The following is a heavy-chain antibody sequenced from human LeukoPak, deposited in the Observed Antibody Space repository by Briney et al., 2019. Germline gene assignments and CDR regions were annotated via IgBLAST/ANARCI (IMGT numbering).Heavy chain of an antibody. CDR3: AGSQRGGWPPD. Sequence: ASVKVSCKASGYTFTDYYMHWVRQAPGQGLEWMGWINPNSGGTNYAQKFQGRVTMTRDTSTSTVYMELSCLRSEDTAVYYCAGSQRGGWPPDWGQGTLVTVSS. D-gene: IGHD2-15*01. J-gene: IGHJ4*02. CDR1: GYTFTDYY. CDR2: INPNSGGT. V-gene: IGHV1-2*02.